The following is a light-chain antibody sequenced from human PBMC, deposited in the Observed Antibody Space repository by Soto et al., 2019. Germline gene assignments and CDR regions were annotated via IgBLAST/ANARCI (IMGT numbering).Light chain of an antibody. CDR1: SRDIGAYNY. CDR3: TSYTSTSTLF. CDR2: EVK. J-gene: IGLJ2*01. V-gene: IGLV2-14*01. Sequence: QSALTQPASVSGSPGQSITISCTGTSRDIGAYNYVSWYQQHPGKAPKLIIYEVKIRPSGISNRFSGSKSGNTASLTISGLQAEDEADYYCTSYTSTSTLFFGGGTKLTVL.